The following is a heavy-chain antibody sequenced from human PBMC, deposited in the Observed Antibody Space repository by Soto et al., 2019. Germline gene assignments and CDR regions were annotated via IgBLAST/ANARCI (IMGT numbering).Heavy chain of an antibody. V-gene: IGHV4-61*01. CDR1: GGSVSRGSNF. D-gene: IGHD4-4*01. J-gene: IGHJ4*02. CDR2: IYYSGPT. CDR3: ARGYSHYAH. Sequence: SETLSLTCTVSGGSVSRGSNFWSWIRQPPGKGLEWIGYIYYSGPTRYNPSLESRVTISIDSSKNQVSLNLTSVTAADTAVYYCARGYSHYAHWGRGTLVTVSA.